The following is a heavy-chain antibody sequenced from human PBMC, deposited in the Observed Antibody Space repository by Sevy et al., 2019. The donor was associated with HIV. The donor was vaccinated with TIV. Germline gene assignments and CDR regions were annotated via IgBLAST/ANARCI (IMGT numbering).Heavy chain of an antibody. V-gene: IGHV3-66*01. CDR1: GFTVSSNY. Sequence: GGSLRLSCAASGFTVSSNYMSWVRQAPGKGLEWVSVIYSGGSTYDADSVKGRFSISRDNSKNTLYLQMNSLRAEDTAVYYCARDTVYDSSGDYCRAFDIWGQGTMVTVSS. CDR3: ARDTVYDSSGDYCRAFDI. J-gene: IGHJ3*02. D-gene: IGHD3-22*01. CDR2: IYSGGST.